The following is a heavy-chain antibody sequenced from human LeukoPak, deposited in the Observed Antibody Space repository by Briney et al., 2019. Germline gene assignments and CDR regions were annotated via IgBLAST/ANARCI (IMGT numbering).Heavy chain of an antibody. J-gene: IGHJ5*02. V-gene: IGHV1-69*13. Sequence: ASVKVSCKASGGTFSSYAISWVRQAPGQGLEWMGGIIPIFGTANCAQKFQGRVTITADESTSTAYMELSSLRSEDTAVYYCASGYSSGWYEPGGNWFDPWGQGTLVTVSS. D-gene: IGHD6-19*01. CDR2: IIPIFGTA. CDR1: GGTFSSYA. CDR3: ASGYSSGWYEPGGNWFDP.